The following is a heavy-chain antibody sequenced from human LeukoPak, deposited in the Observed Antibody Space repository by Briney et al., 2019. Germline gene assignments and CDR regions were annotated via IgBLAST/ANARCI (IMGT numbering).Heavy chain of an antibody. CDR2: IYSSGST. CDR3: ARLGYSSSWYKIDY. CDR1: GGSISSYH. J-gene: IGHJ4*02. D-gene: IGHD6-13*01. Sequence: SETLSLTCTVSGGSISSYHWNWIRQPPGKGLEWIGYIYSSGSTNYNPSLESRATISVDTSKNLFSLKLSSVTAADTAVYYCARLGYSSSWYKIDYWGQGTLVTVSS. V-gene: IGHV4-59*08.